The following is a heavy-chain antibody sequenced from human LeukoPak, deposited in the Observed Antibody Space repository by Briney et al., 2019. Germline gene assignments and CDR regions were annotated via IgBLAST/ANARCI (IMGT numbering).Heavy chain of an antibody. CDR2: ISGSGSST. Sequence: PGGSLRLSCEASGFSFSSFEMNWVRQAAGKEPEGISYISGSGSSTEYADSVKGRFTISEGNAQDSLVLQMDNLRIEDTAVYYCARDTDRMNDYFDMWGQGTMVTVSS. CDR3: ARDTDRMNDYFDM. J-gene: IGHJ3*02. D-gene: IGHD5-12*01. CDR1: GFSFSSFE. V-gene: IGHV3-48*03.